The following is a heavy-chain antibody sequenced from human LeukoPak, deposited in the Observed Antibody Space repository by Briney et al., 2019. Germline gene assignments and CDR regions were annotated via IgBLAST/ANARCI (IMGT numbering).Heavy chain of an antibody. V-gene: IGHV3-23*01. J-gene: IGHJ6*02. Sequence: GGSLRLSCAASGFTFSSYAMSWVRQAPGKGLEWVSGISGSGGSTYYVDSVKGRFTISRDNSKNTLYLQMNSLRAEDTAVFYCAKGTVAGHFYYYDMDVWGQGTTVTVSS. CDR3: AKGTVAGHFYYYDMDV. D-gene: IGHD6-19*01. CDR2: ISGSGGST. CDR1: GFTFSSYA.